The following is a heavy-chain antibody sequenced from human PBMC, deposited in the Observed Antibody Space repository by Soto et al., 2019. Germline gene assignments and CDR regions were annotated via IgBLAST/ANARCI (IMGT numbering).Heavy chain of an antibody. Sequence: GGSLRLFCAASGFTFSSDSMNWVRQAPGQGLEWVSYISSSSSTIYYADSVKGRFTISRDNAKNSLYLQMNSLRDEDTAVYYCASPNGYYYGMDVWGQGTTVTVSS. CDR1: GFTFSSDS. CDR3: ASPNGYYYGMDV. D-gene: IGHD2-8*01. J-gene: IGHJ6*02. V-gene: IGHV3-48*02. CDR2: ISSSSSTI.